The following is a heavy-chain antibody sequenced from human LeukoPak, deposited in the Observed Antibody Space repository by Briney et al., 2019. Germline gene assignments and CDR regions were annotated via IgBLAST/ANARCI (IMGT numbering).Heavy chain of an antibody. CDR2: INSDETGT. V-gene: IGHV3-74*01. Sequence: GGSLRLSCAASGFSFSNYWMHWVRQAPGEGLVWVSRINSDETGTSYADSVKGRFTISRDNAKNTLYLQMNSLRAEDTAVYYCARDGSLPDYWGQGTLVTVSS. J-gene: IGHJ4*02. CDR3: ARDGSLPDY. CDR1: GFSFSNYW.